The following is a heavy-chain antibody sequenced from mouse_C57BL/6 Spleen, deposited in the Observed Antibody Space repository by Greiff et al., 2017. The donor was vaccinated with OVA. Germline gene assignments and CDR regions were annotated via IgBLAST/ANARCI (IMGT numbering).Heavy chain of an antibody. V-gene: IGHV1-50*01. CDR3: ANHYYGSRDYAMDY. D-gene: IGHD1-1*01. CDR2: IDPSDSYT. Sequence: VKLQQPGAELVKPGASVKLSCKASGYTFTSYWMQWVKQRPGQGLEWIGEIDPSDSYTNYNQKFKGKATLTVDTSSSTAYMQLSSLTSEDSAVYYCANHYYGSRDYAMDYWGQGTSVTVSS. CDR1: GYTFTSYW. J-gene: IGHJ4*01.